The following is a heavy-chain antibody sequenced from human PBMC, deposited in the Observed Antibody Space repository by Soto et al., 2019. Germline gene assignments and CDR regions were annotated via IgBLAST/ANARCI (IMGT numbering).Heavy chain of an antibody. Sequence: GSLRLSCAASGFTFSSYWMHWVRQAPGKGLEWVGRIKSKTDGGTTDYAAPVKGRFTISRDDSKNTLYLQMNSLKTEDTAVYYCTTDPVTMVVVAPGYWGQGTLVTVSS. CDR1: GFTFSSYW. V-gene: IGHV3-15*07. CDR2: IKSKTDGGTT. J-gene: IGHJ4*02. CDR3: TTDPVTMVVVAPGY. D-gene: IGHD3-22*01.